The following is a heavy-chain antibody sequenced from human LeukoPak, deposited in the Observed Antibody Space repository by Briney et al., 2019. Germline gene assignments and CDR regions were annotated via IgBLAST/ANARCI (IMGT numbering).Heavy chain of an antibody. V-gene: IGHV3-30*03. D-gene: IGHD3-10*01. CDR2: ISYDGSNK. Sequence: GGSLRLSCAASGFTFSSYAMSWVRQAPGKGLEWVAVISYDGSNKYYADSVKGRFTISRDNSKNTLYLQMNSLRAEDTAVYYCARVKIWFGELGFDYWGQGTLVTVSS. CDR3: ARVKIWFGELGFDY. CDR1: GFTFSSYA. J-gene: IGHJ4*02.